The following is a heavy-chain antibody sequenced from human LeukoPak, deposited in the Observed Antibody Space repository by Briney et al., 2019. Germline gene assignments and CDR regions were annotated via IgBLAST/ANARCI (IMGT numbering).Heavy chain of an antibody. V-gene: IGHV3-64D*06. CDR3: VRGTGY. Sequence: GGSLRLSCSVSGFTFSTYVMHWVRQAPGKGLEYVSAISSNGDNTYYADYVKGRFTISRDNSKNTLYLQMSSLRADDTAVYYCVRGTGYWGQGTLVTVSS. CDR1: GFTFSTYV. CDR2: ISSNGDNT. J-gene: IGHJ4*02.